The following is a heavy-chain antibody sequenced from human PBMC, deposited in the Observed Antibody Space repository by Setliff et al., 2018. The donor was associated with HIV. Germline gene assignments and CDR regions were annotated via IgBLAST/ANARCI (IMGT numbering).Heavy chain of an antibody. J-gene: IGHJ4*02. CDR3: AYSGRQLRGPYFDF. Sequence: GSGPTLVNPTQTLTLTCTFSGLSLSTSGVGVGWIRQSPGKALEWLAFIYWNNNKHYSTSLKSRLTVTKDTSKNRLVFTMTNMDPVDTATYYCAYSGRQLRGPYFDFWGQGTPVTVSS. CDR2: IYWNNNK. CDR1: GLSLSTSGVG. V-gene: IGHV2-5*01. D-gene: IGHD1-1*01.